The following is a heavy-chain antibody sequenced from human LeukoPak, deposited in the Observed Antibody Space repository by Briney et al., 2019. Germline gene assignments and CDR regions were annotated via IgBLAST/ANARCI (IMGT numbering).Heavy chain of an antibody. CDR1: GYTFTSYG. D-gene: IGHD3-10*01. CDR3: ALSPPRERDYYGSGIRWRFDY. CDR2: ISAYNGNT. Sequence: ASVKVSCKASGYTFTSYGISWVRQAPGQGLEWMGWISAYNGNTNYAQKLQGRVTMTRDTSTSTAYMELRSLRPDDTAVYYCALSPPRERDYYGSGIRWRFDYWGQGTLVTVSS. V-gene: IGHV1-18*01. J-gene: IGHJ4*02.